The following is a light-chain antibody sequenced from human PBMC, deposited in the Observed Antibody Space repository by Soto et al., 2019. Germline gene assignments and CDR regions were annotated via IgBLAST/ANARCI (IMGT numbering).Light chain of an antibody. Sequence: QSVLTQPPSASGTPGQRVTISCSGSSSNIGSNYVYWYQQLPGTAPKLLIYRNNQRPSGVPDRFSGSKSGTSASLVISGLRSEDEADYYCAAWDDSLSGVFGGGTKVTVL. V-gene: IGLV1-47*01. CDR3: AAWDDSLSGV. J-gene: IGLJ2*01. CDR2: RNN. CDR1: SSNIGSNY.